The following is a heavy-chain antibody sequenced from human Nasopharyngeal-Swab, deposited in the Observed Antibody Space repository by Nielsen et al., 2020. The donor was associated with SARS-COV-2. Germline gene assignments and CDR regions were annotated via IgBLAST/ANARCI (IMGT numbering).Heavy chain of an antibody. CDR2: ISGSGGST. Sequence: GGSLRLSCAASGFTFSSYAMSWVRQAPGKGLEWVSAISGSGGSTYYADSVKGRFTISRDNSKNTLYLQMNSLRAEDTAVYYCAKLEVVQIVVVITTWGYFDYWGQGTLVTVSS. J-gene: IGHJ4*02. CDR1: GFTFSSYA. D-gene: IGHD3-22*01. CDR3: AKLEVVQIVVVITTWGYFDY. V-gene: IGHV3-23*01.